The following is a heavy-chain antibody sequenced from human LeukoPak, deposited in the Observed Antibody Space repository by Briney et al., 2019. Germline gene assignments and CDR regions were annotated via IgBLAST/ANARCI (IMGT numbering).Heavy chain of an antibody. J-gene: IGHJ5*02. D-gene: IGHD2-15*01. V-gene: IGHV4-39*07. Sequence: SETLSLTCTVSGGSISSSSYYWGWIRQPPGKGLEWIGEINHSGSTNYNPSLKSRVTISVDTSKNQFSLKLSSVTAADTAVYYCARRIAVVVVYPPGWFDPWGQGTLVTVSS. CDR3: ARRIAVVVVYPPGWFDP. CDR2: INHSGST. CDR1: GGSISSSSYY.